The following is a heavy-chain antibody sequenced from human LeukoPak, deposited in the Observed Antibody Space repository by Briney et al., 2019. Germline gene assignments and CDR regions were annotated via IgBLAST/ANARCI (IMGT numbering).Heavy chain of an antibody. CDR1: GITISSNH. J-gene: IGHJ4*02. V-gene: IGHV3-66*02. Sequence: GGSLRLPCAASGITISSNHMSWVRQAPGKGLEWVSVIYDGGSTYYADSVKGRFTISRDNSKNTLYLQMNSLRAEDTAVYYCAKAEYCTGARCYSAAFAYWGQGTLVTVSS. CDR3: AKAEYCTGARCYSAAFAY. D-gene: IGHD2-8*02. CDR2: IYDGGST.